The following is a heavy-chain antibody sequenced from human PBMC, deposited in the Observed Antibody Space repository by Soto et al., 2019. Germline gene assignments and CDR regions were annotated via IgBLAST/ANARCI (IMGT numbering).Heavy chain of an antibody. D-gene: IGHD3-9*01. V-gene: IGHV1-3*01. J-gene: IGHJ4*02. Sequence: RFQGRVTITRDTSASTAYMELSSLRSDDTAVYYCARDPTYYDFLTGYFDSWGQGALVTVSS. CDR3: ARDPTYYDFLTGYFDS.